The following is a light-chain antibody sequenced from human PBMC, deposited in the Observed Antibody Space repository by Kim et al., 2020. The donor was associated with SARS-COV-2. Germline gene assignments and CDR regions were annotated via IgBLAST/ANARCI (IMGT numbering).Light chain of an antibody. CDR1: RDEAGDQG. J-gene: IGLJ3*02. Sequence: QRARHTCTGNRDEAGDQGAAWLQQHQGHPPQHLSYRNNNRPSGISERLSASRSGNTASLTITGLQPEDEADYYCSAWDSSLSAWVFGGGTQLTVL. CDR3: SAWDSSLSAWV. CDR2: RNN. V-gene: IGLV10-54*01.